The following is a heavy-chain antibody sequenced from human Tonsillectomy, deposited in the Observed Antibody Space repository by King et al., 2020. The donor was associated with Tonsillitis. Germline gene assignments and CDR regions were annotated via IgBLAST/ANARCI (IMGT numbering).Heavy chain of an antibody. V-gene: IGHV3-72*01. CDR3: ARRNVGVFSYWYFDL. J-gene: IGHJ2*01. CDR2: TRNQANSYTT. D-gene: IGHD3-16*01. Sequence: VQLVESGGGLVQPGGSLRLSCAASGFTFSDHYMDWVRQSPGKGLEWVVRTRNQANSYTTEYAASVKGGLTISRDDSQNSLDLQMNSLKTEDTAVYYCARRNVGVFSYWYFDLWGRGTLVTVSS. CDR1: GFTFSDHY.